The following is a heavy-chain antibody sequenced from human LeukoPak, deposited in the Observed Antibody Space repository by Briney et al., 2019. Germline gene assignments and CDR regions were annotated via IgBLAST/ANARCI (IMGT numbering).Heavy chain of an antibody. D-gene: IGHD4-23*01. Sequence: GGSLRLSCAASGFTFSSYAMSWVRQAPGKGLEWVSGISGSGGSTYYADSVRGRFTISRDNSKNTLYLQMSSLRPEDTAVYYCASAGEDYGGNSAPPNFDYWGQGTLVTVSS. J-gene: IGHJ4*02. CDR1: GFTFSSYA. CDR3: ASAGEDYGGNSAPPNFDY. CDR2: ISGSGGST. V-gene: IGHV3-23*01.